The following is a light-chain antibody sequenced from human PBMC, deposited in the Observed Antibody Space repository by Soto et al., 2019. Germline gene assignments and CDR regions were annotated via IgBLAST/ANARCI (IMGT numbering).Light chain of an antibody. V-gene: IGKV3-20*01. CDR1: QSVSSSY. CDR3: QQYGSSPPYT. CDR2: GAS. Sequence: EIVLTQSPGTLSLSPGERATLSCRASQSVSSSYLAWYQQKPGQHSRILMYGASSRATGIPDRFSGSGSGTDFTLTISRLEPEDFAVYYCQQYGSSPPYTFGHGTKLEIK. J-gene: IGKJ2*01.